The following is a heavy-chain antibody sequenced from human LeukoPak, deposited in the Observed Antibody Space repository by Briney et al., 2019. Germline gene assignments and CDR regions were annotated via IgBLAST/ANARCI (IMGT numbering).Heavy chain of an antibody. CDR3: AREDVVLVDAVRYYYYGMDV. J-gene: IGHJ6*02. CDR2: INPSGGST. D-gene: IGHD2-8*01. V-gene: IGHV1-46*01. CDR1: GYNFISYY. Sequence: ASVKVSCKASGYNFISYYMHWVRQAPGQGLEWMGIINPSGGSTSYAQKFQDRVTMTRDTSTSTVYMELSSLKSEDTAVYYCAREDVVLVDAVRYYYYGMDVWGQGTTVTVSS.